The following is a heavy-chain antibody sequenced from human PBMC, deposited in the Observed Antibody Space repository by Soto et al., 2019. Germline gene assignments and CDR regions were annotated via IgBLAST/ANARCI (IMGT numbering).Heavy chain of an antibody. J-gene: IGHJ3*02. D-gene: IGHD3-10*01. Sequence: QGQLVESGGGVVPPGRSLRLSCVASGFTFSTFSLHWVRQAPGKGLEWVADISYDGANQYYADFVQGRFTISRDNSKNILFLQMNSLSAEDTAVYYCAKSHGERQLVAAFDIWGQGTKVSVSS. CDR3: AKSHGERQLVAAFDI. CDR1: GFTFSTFS. V-gene: IGHV3-30-3*02. CDR2: ISYDGANQ.